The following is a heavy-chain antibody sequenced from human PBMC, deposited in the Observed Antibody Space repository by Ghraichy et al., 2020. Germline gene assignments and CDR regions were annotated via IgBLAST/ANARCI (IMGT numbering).Heavy chain of an antibody. CDR2: IHYTGST. J-gene: IGHJ4*02. Sequence: SPTLSLTCTVSGDSISGHYWSWIRQPPGKGLELVGYIHYTGSTNYNPSLKSRVTISVDMSKNQFSLKLTSVTAADTAVYFCARERPAAGHYDYWGQGTLVTVSS. CDR1: GDSISGHY. CDR3: ARERPAAGHYDY. V-gene: IGHV4-59*11. D-gene: IGHD6-13*01.